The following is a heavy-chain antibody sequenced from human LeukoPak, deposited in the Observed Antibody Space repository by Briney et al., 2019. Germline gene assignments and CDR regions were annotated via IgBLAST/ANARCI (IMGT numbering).Heavy chain of an antibody. CDR3: ARVSELCSSXICYPEIDY. CDR1: GYIFSSYG. V-gene: IGHV1-18*01. J-gene: IGHJ4*02. CDR2: ISAYNDNT. Sequence: ASVKVSCKASGYIFSSYGISWVRQAPGQGLEWMGWISAYNDNTNYAQKLQDRVTMTTDTSTSTAYMEMRSLRSDDTAVYYCARVSELCSSXICYPEIDYWGQGTLVTVSS. D-gene: IGHD2-2*01.